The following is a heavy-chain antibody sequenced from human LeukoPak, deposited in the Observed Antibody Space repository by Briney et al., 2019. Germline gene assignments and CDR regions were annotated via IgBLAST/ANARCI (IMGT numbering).Heavy chain of an antibody. J-gene: IGHJ4*02. V-gene: IGHV3-11*01. CDR3: ARDPRGSGSYY. CDR2: ISSSGSNI. CDR1: GFTFSVSY. D-gene: IGHD3-10*01. Sequence: GGSLRLSCAASGFTFSVSYMSWIRQAPGKGLEWVSYISSSGSNIYYADSVKGRFTISRDNAKNSLYLQLNSLRAEDTAVYYCARDPRGSGSYYWGQGTLVTVSS.